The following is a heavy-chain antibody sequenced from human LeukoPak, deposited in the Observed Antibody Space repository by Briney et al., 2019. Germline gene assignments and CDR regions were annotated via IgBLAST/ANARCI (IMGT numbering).Heavy chain of an antibody. CDR3: ARAVQWSDFGY. V-gene: IGHV1-24*01. CDR1: GYTLTELS. D-gene: IGHD2-15*01. CDR2: FDPEDGET. J-gene: IGHJ4*02. Sequence: ASVKVSCKVSGYTLTELSMHWVRQAPGKGLEWMGGFDPEDGETIYAQKFQGRVTMTTDTSTSTAYMELRSLRSDDTAVYYCARAVQWSDFGYWGQGTLVTVSS.